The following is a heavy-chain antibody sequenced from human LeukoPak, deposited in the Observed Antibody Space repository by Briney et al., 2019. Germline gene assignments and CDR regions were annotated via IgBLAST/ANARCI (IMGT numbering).Heavy chain of an antibody. CDR1: GFTFSSYE. Sequence: GGSLRLSCAASGFTFSSYEMNWVRQAPGKGPEWVSYISSSGSTIYYADSVKGRFTISRDNAKNSLYLQMNSLRAEDTAVYYCARGYYDILTGYSLDYWGQGTLVTVSS. CDR2: ISSSGSTI. D-gene: IGHD3-9*01. CDR3: ARGYYDILTGYSLDY. V-gene: IGHV3-48*03. J-gene: IGHJ4*02.